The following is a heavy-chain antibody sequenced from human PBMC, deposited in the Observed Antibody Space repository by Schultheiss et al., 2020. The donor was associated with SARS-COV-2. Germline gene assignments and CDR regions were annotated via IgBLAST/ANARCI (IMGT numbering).Heavy chain of an antibody. V-gene: IGHV3-11*04. D-gene: IGHD3-3*01. CDR2: ISSSSSTI. J-gene: IGHJ6*03. CDR1: GFTVSSNY. CDR3: ARDQYDFWSGYYQTHYYYYMDV. Sequence: GGSLRLSCAASGFTVSSNYMSWIRQAPGKGLEWVSYISSSSSTIYYADSVKGRFTISRDNAKNSLYLQMNSLRAEDTAVYYCARDQYDFWSGYYQTHYYYYMDVWGKGTTVTVSS.